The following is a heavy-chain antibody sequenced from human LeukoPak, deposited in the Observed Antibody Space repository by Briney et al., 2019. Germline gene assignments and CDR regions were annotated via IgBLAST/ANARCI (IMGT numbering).Heavy chain of an antibody. CDR1: GFTFDDYG. J-gene: IGHJ4*02. CDR2: VSNSGDYI. D-gene: IGHD2-8*01. Sequence: SGGSLRLSCAASGFTFDDYGMSWVRQAPGKGLEWVSSVSNSGDYIHYADSVKGRFTISRDNSKNSLYLQMNSLRAEDTAVYYCARALIGYYFDYWGQGTLVTVSS. V-gene: IGHV3-21*06. CDR3: ARALIGYYFDY.